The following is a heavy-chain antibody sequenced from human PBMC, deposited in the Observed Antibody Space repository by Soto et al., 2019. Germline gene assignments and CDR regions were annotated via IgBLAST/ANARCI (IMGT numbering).Heavy chain of an antibody. J-gene: IGHJ5*02. Sequence: SETLSLTCAVYGGSFSGYYWTWIRQPPGKGLEWIGEINHSGSTNCNPSLKSRVTISVDTSKNQFSLKLTSLTATDTAVYYCARGGPSSKWLDPWGQGTLVTVSS. CDR3: ARGGPSSKWLDP. CDR2: INHSGST. V-gene: IGHV4-34*01. CDR1: GGSFSGYY.